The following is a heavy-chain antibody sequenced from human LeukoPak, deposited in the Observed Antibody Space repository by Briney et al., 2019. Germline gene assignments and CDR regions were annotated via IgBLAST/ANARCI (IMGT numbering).Heavy chain of an antibody. CDR2: ISTRSTYI. D-gene: IGHD3-16*01. Sequence: GGTLRLSCAASGFTFRFCGMSWVRQTPGKGLEWVSSISTRSTYIYYADSVKGRFTISRDNAKNSLFLQMNSLRAEDTAVYFCAKSTRAVMAMMDVWGKGTTVTVSS. CDR1: GFTFRFCG. CDR3: AKSTRAVMAMMDV. V-gene: IGHV3-21*01. J-gene: IGHJ6*04.